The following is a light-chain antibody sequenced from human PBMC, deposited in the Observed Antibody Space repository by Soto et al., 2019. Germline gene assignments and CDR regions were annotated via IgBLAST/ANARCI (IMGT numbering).Light chain of an antibody. CDR2: AAS. J-gene: IGKJ5*01. CDR1: QSISRY. Sequence: DIQMTQSPSSLSAPAGDRVTITGRASQSISRYLNWYQKKPGKAPRLMTYAASSLQTGVPSRFSGSGSGTDFNLTISNLQTEDCTTYECQQTYNTMITVCPGTRREIK. CDR3: QQTYNTMIT. V-gene: IGKV1-39*01.